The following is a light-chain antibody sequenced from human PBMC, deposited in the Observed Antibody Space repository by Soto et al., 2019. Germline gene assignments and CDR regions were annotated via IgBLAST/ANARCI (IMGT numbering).Light chain of an antibody. J-gene: IGKJ1*01. CDR3: QQYGSSPET. CDR1: QSFSGDY. Sequence: EIVLTQSPGTLSLSPGEGATLSCRASQSFSGDYLAWYQSKPGQAPRLLIHGASNRATGIPDRFSGSGSGTDFTLTVSRLEPEDFAVYYCQQYGSSPETFGQGTKVDIK. V-gene: IGKV3-20*01. CDR2: GAS.